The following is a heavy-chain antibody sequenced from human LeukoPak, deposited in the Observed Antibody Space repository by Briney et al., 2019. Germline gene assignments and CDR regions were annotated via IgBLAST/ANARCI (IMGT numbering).Heavy chain of an antibody. V-gene: IGHV3-48*01. Sequence: GGSLRLSCAASGFTFSSYSMNWVRQAPGKGLEWVSYISSSSSTIYYADSVKGRFTISRDNAKNTLYLQMNSLRAEDTAVYYCAKDPHGYYYAYFDYWGQGTLVTVSS. CDR3: AKDPHGYYYAYFDY. J-gene: IGHJ4*02. CDR1: GFTFSSYS. D-gene: IGHD3-22*01. CDR2: ISSSSSTI.